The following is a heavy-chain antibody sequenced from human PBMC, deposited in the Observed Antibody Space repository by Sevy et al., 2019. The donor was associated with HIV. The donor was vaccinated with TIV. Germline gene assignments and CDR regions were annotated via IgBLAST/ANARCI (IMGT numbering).Heavy chain of an antibody. CDR3: ARDQYFDWLLYGRPLDY. V-gene: IGHV3-7*01. J-gene: IGHJ4*02. CDR1: GFTFSSYW. D-gene: IGHD3-9*01. CDR2: IKQDGSEK. Sequence: GGSLRLTCAASGFTFSSYWMSWVRQAPGKGLEWVANIKQDGSEKYYVDSVKGRFTISRDNAKNSLYLQMNSLRAEDTAVYYCARDQYFDWLLYGRPLDYWVQGTLVTVSS.